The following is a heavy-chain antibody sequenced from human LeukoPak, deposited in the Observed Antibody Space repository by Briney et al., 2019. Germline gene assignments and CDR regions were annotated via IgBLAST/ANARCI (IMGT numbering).Heavy chain of an antibody. CDR2: LSGSGGST. Sequence: GGSLRLSCAVSGITLSNYGMTWVRQAPGKGLEWVAGLSGSGGSTNYADSMKGRFTISRDNAKNTLYLQMNSLRAEDTAVYFCAKRGVVIRVILVGFHKEAYYFDSWGQGVLVTVSS. CDR1: GITLSNYG. V-gene: IGHV3-23*01. J-gene: IGHJ4*02. D-gene: IGHD3-22*01. CDR3: AKRGVVIRVILVGFHKEAYYFDS.